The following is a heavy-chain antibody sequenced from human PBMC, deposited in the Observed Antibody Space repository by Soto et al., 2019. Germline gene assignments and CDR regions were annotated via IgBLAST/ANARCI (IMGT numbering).Heavy chain of an antibody. CDR3: ARENFNWKYDWFDP. Sequence: ETLCLTGPVSGASISSYYWSGIRQPAGKGLEWIGRIYTSGSTNYNPSLKSRVTMSVDTSKNQFSLKLSSVTAADTAVYYCARENFNWKYDWFDPWGQGTLVTVSS. V-gene: IGHV4-4*07. CDR2: IYTSGST. J-gene: IGHJ5*02. CDR1: GASISSYY. D-gene: IGHD1-7*01.